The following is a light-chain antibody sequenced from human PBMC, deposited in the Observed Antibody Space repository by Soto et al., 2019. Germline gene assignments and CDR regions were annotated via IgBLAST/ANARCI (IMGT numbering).Light chain of an antibody. J-gene: IGLJ2*01. CDR1: TGAVTSGHY. CDR3: LVSYPIARI. Sequence: QAVVTQEPSLTVSPGGTVTLTCGSSTGAVTSGHYTNWFQQRPGQAPRTLIYDSCSMYSWTPARFSGSLLGGKAALTLSGAQPDDEADYYCLVSYPIARIFGGGTKLTVL. CDR2: DSC. V-gene: IGLV7-46*01.